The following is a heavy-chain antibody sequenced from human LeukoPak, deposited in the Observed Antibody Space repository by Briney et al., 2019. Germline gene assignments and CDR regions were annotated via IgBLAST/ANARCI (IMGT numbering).Heavy chain of an antibody. D-gene: IGHD2-15*01. J-gene: IGHJ3*02. CDR1: GGSISSYY. CDR2: TYYSGST. CDR3: ARYPIVVVVAATPGHAFDI. V-gene: IGHV4-59*08. Sequence: PSETLSLTCTVPGGSISSYYWSWIRQPPGKGLERIGYTYYSGSTNYNPSLKCRVTISVDTSKNQFSLKLSSVTAADTAVYYCARYPIVVVVAATPGHAFDIWGQGTVVTVSS.